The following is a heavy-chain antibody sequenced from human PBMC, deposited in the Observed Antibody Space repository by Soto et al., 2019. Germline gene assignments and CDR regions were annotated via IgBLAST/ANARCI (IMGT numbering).Heavy chain of an antibody. CDR2: IIPIFGTA. D-gene: IGHD2-21*02. Sequence: QVQLVQSGAEVKKPGSSVKVSCKASGGTFSSYAISWVRQAPGQGLEWMGGIIPIFGTANYAQKFQGRVTITADESTSTAYRELSSLRSEDTAVYYCATTPCGGDCHEVVYWGQGTLVTVSS. V-gene: IGHV1-69*12. CDR1: GGTFSSYA. J-gene: IGHJ4*02. CDR3: ATTPCGGDCHEVVY.